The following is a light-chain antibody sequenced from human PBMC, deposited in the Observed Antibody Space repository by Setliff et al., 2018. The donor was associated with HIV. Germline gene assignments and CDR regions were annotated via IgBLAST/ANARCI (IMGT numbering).Light chain of an antibody. V-gene: IGLV2-14*01. J-gene: IGLJ1*01. CDR1: SSDVGGYNY. Sequence: QSVLAQPASVSGSPGQSITISCTGTSSDVGGYNYVSWYQQHPGKAPKLMIYEVSNRPSGVSNRFSGSKSGNTASLTISGLQAEDEADYYCSSYTGSRTDVFGTGTKVTVL. CDR2: EVS. CDR3: SSYTGSRTDV.